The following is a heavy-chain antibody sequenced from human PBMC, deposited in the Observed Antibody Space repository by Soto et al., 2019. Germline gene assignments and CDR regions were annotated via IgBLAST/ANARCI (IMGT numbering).Heavy chain of an antibody. D-gene: IGHD1-1*01. J-gene: IGHJ3*02. V-gene: IGHV3-23*01. Sequence: EVQLLESGGGLVQPGGSLRLYCAASGFTFSSYAMSWVRQAPGKGLEWVSAISGSGGSTYYADSVKGRFTISRDNSKNTFYLQMNRLRAEDTAIYYCAKSPPPTLDYRYNLNVAAFDIWVQGTMVTVSS. CDR3: AKSPPPTLDYRYNLNVAAFDI. CDR1: GFTFSSYA. CDR2: ISGSGGST.